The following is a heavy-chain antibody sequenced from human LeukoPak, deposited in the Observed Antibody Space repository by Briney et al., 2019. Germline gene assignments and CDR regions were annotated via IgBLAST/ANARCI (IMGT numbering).Heavy chain of an antibody. CDR2: IYPGDSDT. Sequence: GESLKISCKGSGYSFTSYWIGWVRQMPGKGLEWMGIIYPGDSDTRYSPSFQGQVTISADKSISTAYLQWSSLKASDTAMYYCARQWGYDSSGYNAFDIWGQGTMVTVSS. J-gene: IGHJ3*02. CDR1: GYSFTSYW. CDR3: ARQWGYDSSGYNAFDI. V-gene: IGHV5-51*01. D-gene: IGHD3-22*01.